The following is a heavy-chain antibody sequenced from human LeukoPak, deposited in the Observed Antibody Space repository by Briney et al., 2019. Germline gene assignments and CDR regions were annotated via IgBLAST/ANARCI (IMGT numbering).Heavy chain of an antibody. CDR2: IYYSGST. CDR3: ARHGENDVEMATIDY. V-gene: IGHV4-39*01. J-gene: IGHJ4*02. D-gene: IGHD5-24*01. Sequence: PSETLSLTCTVSGVSLSSSSYYWGWIPQPPGKGLEWGGSIYYSGSTYYNPSLKSRVTISVDTSKNQFSLKLSSVTAADTAVYYCARHGENDVEMATIDYWGQGTLVTVSS. CDR1: GVSLSSSSYY.